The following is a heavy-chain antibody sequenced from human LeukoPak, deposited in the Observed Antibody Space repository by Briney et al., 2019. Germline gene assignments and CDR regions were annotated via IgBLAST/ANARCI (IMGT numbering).Heavy chain of an antibody. J-gene: IGHJ6*03. Sequence: GASVKVSCKASGYTFTSYGISCVRQAPGQGLEWMGWISAYNGNTNYAQKLQGRVTMTTDTSTSTAYMELRSLRSDDTAVYYCARGERRYDILTDMDVWGKGTTVTVSS. CDR2: ISAYNGNT. D-gene: IGHD3-9*01. CDR1: GYTFTSYG. CDR3: ARGERRYDILTDMDV. V-gene: IGHV1-18*01.